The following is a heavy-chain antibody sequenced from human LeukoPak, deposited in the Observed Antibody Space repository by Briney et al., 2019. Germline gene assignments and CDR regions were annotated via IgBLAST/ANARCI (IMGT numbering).Heavy chain of an antibody. J-gene: IGHJ6*03. CDR2: INWNGATT. CDR1: GFIFDDYG. Sequence: PGGSLRLSCAATGFIFDDYGMSWVRQAPGKGPEWVSGINWNGATTSYADSVKGRFTISRDNAKSSLHLQMNGLRAEDSAFYYCTRGSWNVYTSPCAYYFLDVWGEGTTVTVS. D-gene: IGHD1-1*01. V-gene: IGHV3-20*04. CDR3: TRGSWNVYTSPCAYYFLDV.